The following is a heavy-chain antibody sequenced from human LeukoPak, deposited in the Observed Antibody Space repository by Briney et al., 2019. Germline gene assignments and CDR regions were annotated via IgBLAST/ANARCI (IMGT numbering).Heavy chain of an antibody. V-gene: IGHV3-48*04. J-gene: IGHJ4*02. Sequence: GGSLRLSCAGSGFSFSSYGMHWVRQAPGKGLEWVSSISTSGTTKYYADSVKGRFTISRDNARNSLYLQMNSLRAEDTAIYYCARTSWNDIPYLDYWGQGTLVTVSS. CDR3: ARTSWNDIPYLDY. D-gene: IGHD1-1*01. CDR1: GFSFSSYG. CDR2: ISTSGTTK.